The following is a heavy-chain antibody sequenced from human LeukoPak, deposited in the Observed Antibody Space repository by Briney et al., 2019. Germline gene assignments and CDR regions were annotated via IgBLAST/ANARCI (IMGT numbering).Heavy chain of an antibody. J-gene: IGHJ4*02. Sequence: GASVKVSCKASGYTFTSYAMHWVRQAPGQRLEWMGWINAGNGNTKYSQKFQGRVTITRDTSASTAYMELSSLRSDDTAVYYCARDRLGSRGAMIVVVDFNYWGQGTLVTVSS. CDR1: GYTFTSYA. V-gene: IGHV1-3*01. CDR2: INAGNGNT. D-gene: IGHD3-22*01. CDR3: ARDRLGSRGAMIVVVDFNY.